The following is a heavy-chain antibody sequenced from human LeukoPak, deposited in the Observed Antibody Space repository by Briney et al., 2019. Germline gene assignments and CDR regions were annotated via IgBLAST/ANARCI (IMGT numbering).Heavy chain of an antibody. D-gene: IGHD6-13*01. CDR2: ISAYNGNT. V-gene: IGHV1-18*01. J-gene: IGHJ5*02. CDR3: ARTKSSWYLNWFDP. CDR1: GYTFTSYG. Sequence: ASVKVSCKASGYTFTSYGISWVRQAPGQGLEWVGWISAYNGNTNYAQKLQGRVTMTADTSTSTAYMELRSLRSDDTAVYYCARTKSSWYLNWFDPWGQGTLVTVSS.